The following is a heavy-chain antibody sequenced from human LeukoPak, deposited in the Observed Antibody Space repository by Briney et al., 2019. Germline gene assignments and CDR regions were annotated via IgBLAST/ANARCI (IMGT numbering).Heavy chain of an antibody. CDR1: GFTFSSYA. D-gene: IGHD3-3*01. CDR3: AISAGHSYYDFWSGHIPYYFDY. Sequence: GGSLRLSCAASGFTFSSYATSWVRQAPGKGLEWVSAISGSGGSTYYADSVKGRLTISRDNSKNTLYLQMNSLRAEDTAVYYCAISAGHSYYDFWSGHIPYYFDYWGQGTLVTVSS. J-gene: IGHJ4*02. V-gene: IGHV3-23*01. CDR2: ISGSGGST.